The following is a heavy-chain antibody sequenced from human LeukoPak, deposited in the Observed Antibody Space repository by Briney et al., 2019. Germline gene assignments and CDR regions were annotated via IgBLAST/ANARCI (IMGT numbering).Heavy chain of an antibody. Sequence: GGSLRLSCAASGFTFSSYGMHWVRQAPGNGLEWVAVIWYDGSNKYYADSVKGRFTISRDNSKNTLYLQMNSLRAEDTAVYYCARDYGEHYGDGDYFDYWGQGTLVTVSS. D-gene: IGHD4-17*01. CDR2: IWYDGSNK. CDR3: ARDYGEHYGDGDYFDY. J-gene: IGHJ4*02. V-gene: IGHV3-33*01. CDR1: GFTFSSYG.